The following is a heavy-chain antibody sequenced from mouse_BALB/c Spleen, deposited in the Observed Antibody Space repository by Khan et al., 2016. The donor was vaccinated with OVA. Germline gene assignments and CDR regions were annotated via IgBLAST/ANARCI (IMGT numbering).Heavy chain of an antibody. CDR2: IDPEHGNT. Sequence: VQLQQSGAELVRPGALVKLSCKASGFNIKAYYMHWVQQRPEQGLEWLGWIDPEHGNTIYDPQFQVKASITADTSSPTAYLQLSRLTSEDTAVYYGARPASRYYGSSDGYWGQGTLVTVAA. D-gene: IGHD1-1*01. CDR3: ARPASRYYGSSDGY. CDR1: GFNIKAYY. J-gene: IGHJ3*01. V-gene: IGHV14-1*02.